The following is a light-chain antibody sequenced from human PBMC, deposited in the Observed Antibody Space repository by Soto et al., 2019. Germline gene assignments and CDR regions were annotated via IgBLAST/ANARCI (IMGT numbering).Light chain of an antibody. CDR3: QQRSNWPST. CDR1: QSVSGY. J-gene: IGKJ4*01. V-gene: IGKV3-11*01. CDR2: DAS. Sequence: EIVLTQSPATLSLSPGNRATLSCRASQSVSGYLAWYQQKPGQAPRLLIYDASTRATGIPARFSGSGSGTDFTLPITSLEAEDFAVYYCQQRSNWPSTFGGGTKVEI.